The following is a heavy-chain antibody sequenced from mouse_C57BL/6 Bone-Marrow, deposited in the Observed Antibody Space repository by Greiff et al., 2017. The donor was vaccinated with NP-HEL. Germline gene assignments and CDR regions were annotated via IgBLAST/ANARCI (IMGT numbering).Heavy chain of an antibody. V-gene: IGHV1-69*01. CDR3: ARYLIYYDSPYYAMDY. CDR2: IDPSDSYT. J-gene: IGHJ4*01. CDR1: GYTFTSYW. Sequence: QVHVKQPGAELVMPGASVKLSCKASGYTFTSYWMHWVKQRPGQGLEWIGEIDPSDSYTNYNQKFKGKSTLTVDKSSSTAYMQLSSLTSEDSAVYYCARYLIYYDSPYYAMDYWGQGTSVTVSS. D-gene: IGHD2-4*01.